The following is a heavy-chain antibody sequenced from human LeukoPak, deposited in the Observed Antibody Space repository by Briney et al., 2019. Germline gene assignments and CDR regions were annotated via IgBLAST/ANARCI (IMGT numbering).Heavy chain of an antibody. CDR3: ARRGTTYCTVNSCPPIWFDP. CDR1: GFTFSDFY. V-gene: IGHV3-11*03. CDR2: ISPSGFFT. D-gene: IGHD2-8*02. Sequence: GGSLRLSCAGSGFTFSDFYMNWIRQALEKGREWLAYISPSGFFTAYGDSVKGRFVVSRDNTKASVYLQMNSLRAEDTAVYYCARRGTTYCTVNSCPPIWFDPWGQGTLVTVSS. J-gene: IGHJ5*02.